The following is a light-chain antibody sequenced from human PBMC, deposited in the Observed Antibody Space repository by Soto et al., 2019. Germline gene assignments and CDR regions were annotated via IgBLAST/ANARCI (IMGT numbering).Light chain of an antibody. J-gene: IGLJ1*01. CDR3: SSYSTISNLV. CDR2: EVI. Sequence: QSVLTQPASVSGSPGQSITISCSGTNTDVGAYDYVSWYQQHTCKAPKLILYEVINRPSGVSDRFSGSKSGNTASLTISGLQAEDEAEYFCSSYSTISNLVFGTGTKLTVL. CDR1: NTDVGAYDY. V-gene: IGLV2-14*03.